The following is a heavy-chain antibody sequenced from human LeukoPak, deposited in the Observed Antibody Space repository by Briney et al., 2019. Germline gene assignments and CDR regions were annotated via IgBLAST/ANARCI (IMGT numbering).Heavy chain of an antibody. CDR1: GFTVSSNY. J-gene: IGHJ3*02. D-gene: IGHD2-15*01. CDR3: ARDGGGVVGLDAFDI. Sequence: GGSLRLSCAASGFTVSSNYMSWVRQAPGKGLEWVSVIYSGGSTYYADSVKGRFAISRDNSKNTLYLQMNSLRAEDTAVYYCARDGGGVVGLDAFDIWGQGTMVTVSS. CDR2: IYSGGST. V-gene: IGHV3-53*01.